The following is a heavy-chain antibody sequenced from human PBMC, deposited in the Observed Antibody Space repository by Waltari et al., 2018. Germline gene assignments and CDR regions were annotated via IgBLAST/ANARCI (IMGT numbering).Heavy chain of an antibody. CDR1: GFTFSNFA. D-gene: IGHD3-3*01. Sequence: QVQLVESGGGVVQPGRSLRLSCAASGFTFSNFAMRWVRQAPGKGRAGVAVISHDGINKSYADAVKGRFTISRDKSKNTLYLQMNSLRSEDTAVYFCARLDFSVGYWGQGTLVTVSS. V-gene: IGHV3-30*01. CDR2: ISHDGINK. J-gene: IGHJ4*02. CDR3: ARLDFSVGY.